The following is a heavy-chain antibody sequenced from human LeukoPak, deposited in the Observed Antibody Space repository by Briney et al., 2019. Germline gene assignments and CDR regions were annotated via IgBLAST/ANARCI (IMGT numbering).Heavy chain of an antibody. Sequence: SETLSHTCTVSGGSFSSGSYYWSWIRQPPGKGLEWIGYIYYSGSTNYNPSLKSRVTISVDTSKNQFSLKLSSVTAADTAVYYCARENGDYESYYYYYGMDVWGQGTTVTVSS. CDR3: ARENGDYESYYYYYGMDV. CDR2: IYYSGST. D-gene: IGHD4-17*01. V-gene: IGHV4-61*01. J-gene: IGHJ6*02. CDR1: GGSFSSGSYY.